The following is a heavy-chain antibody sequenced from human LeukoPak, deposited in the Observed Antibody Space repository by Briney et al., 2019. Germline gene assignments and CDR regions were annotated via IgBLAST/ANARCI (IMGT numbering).Heavy chain of an antibody. D-gene: IGHD5-18*01. CDR3: ARGGPGYSYGSLLWYYYMDV. CDR2: IYYSGST. J-gene: IGHJ6*03. V-gene: IGHV4-61*10. CDR1: GGSISSGSYY. Sequence: SETLSLTCTVSGGSISSGSYYWSWIRQPAGKGLEWIGYIYYSGSTNSNPSLKSRVAISVDTSKNQFSLKLSSVTAADTAVYYCARGGPGYSYGSLLWYYYMDVWGKGTTVTISS.